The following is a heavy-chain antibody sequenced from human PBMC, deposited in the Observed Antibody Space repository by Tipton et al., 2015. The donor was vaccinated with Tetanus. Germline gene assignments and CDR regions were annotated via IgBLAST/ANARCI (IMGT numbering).Heavy chain of an antibody. CDR3: ARDRGDYSYYGMDV. V-gene: IGHV1-2*02. D-gene: IGHD3-22*01. J-gene: IGHJ6*02. Sequence: QMQLVQSGAEVKKPGASVKVSCKASGYTFTGYYIYWVRQAPGQGLEWMGWIDPNSGGTVYAQKFQGRVTMTRDTSISTAYIGLRSLRSDDTAVYYCARDRGDYSYYGMDVWGPGTTVTVSS. CDR1: GYTFTGYY. CDR2: IDPNSGGT.